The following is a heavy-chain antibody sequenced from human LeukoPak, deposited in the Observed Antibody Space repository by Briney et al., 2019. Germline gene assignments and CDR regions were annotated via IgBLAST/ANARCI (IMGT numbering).Heavy chain of an antibody. CDR1: GYTFTSYD. CDR3: ARGPRSIVVVPAAIRPDYYYYYMDV. V-gene: IGHV1-8*03. Sequence: ASVKVSCKASGYTFTSYDINWVRQATGQGLEWMGWMNPNSGNTGYAQKFQGRVTITRSTSISTAYMELSSLRSEDTAVYYCARGPRSIVVVPAAIRPDYYYYYMDVWGKGTTVTVSS. CDR2: MNPNSGNT. D-gene: IGHD2-2*02. J-gene: IGHJ6*03.